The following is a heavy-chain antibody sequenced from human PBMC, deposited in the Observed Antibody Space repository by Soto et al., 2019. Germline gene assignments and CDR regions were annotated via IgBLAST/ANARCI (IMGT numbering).Heavy chain of an antibody. CDR3: ARGAMDSSSWYALPDAFDI. V-gene: IGHV1-8*01. J-gene: IGHJ3*02. D-gene: IGHD6-13*01. Sequence: QVQLVQSGAEVKKPGASVKVSCKASGYTFTSYDTNWVRQATGQGLEWMGWMNPNSGNTGYAQKFQGRVTMTRNTSMSTSYMELSSLRSEDTAVYYCARGAMDSSSWYALPDAFDIWGQGTMVTVCS. CDR2: MNPNSGNT. CDR1: GYTFTSYD.